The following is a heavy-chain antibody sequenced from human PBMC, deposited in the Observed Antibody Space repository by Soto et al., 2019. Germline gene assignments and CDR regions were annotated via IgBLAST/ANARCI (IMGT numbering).Heavy chain of an antibody. V-gene: IGHV3-23*01. CDR1: GFTFSRNA. Sequence: EVQLLDSGGGSVQPGGSPRLSCAASGFTFSRNAMSWVRQAPGKGLEWVSGISGSGGSTYYADSVKGRFTISRDNSKNTLYLQMNSLRAEDTAVYYCARRSSSSWYFDYWGQGTLVTVSS. D-gene: IGHD6-13*01. J-gene: IGHJ4*02. CDR2: ISGSGGST. CDR3: ARRSSSSWYFDY.